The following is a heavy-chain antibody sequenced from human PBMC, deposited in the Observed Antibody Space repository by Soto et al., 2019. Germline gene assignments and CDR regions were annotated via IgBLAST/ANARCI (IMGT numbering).Heavy chain of an antibody. CDR3: VGEVGFQLIY. Sequence: GGSLRLSCAASGFTFDDYGMSWVRQAPGKGLEWVSGINWNGGSTGYADSVKGRFTISRDNAKNSLYLQMNSLRAEDTAVYFCVGEVGFQLIYWGQGTLVTVSS. V-gene: IGHV3-20*04. J-gene: IGHJ4*02. CDR2: INWNGGST. CDR1: GFTFDDYG. D-gene: IGHD2-2*01.